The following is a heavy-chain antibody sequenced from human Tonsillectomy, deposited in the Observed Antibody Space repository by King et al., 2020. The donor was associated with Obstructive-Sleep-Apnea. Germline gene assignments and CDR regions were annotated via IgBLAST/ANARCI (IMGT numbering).Heavy chain of an antibody. CDR3: ARGDYSGWYDY. CDR1: GGSFSGYY. J-gene: IGHJ4*02. Sequence: VQLQQWGAGLLKPSATLSLTCAVYGGSFSGYYWSWIRQPPGKGLEWIGEINHSGSTNYNPSLKSRVTISVDTSKNQFSLKLSSVTAADTAVYYCARGDYSGWYDYWGQGTLVTVSS. D-gene: IGHD6-19*01. V-gene: IGHV4-34*01. CDR2: INHSGST.